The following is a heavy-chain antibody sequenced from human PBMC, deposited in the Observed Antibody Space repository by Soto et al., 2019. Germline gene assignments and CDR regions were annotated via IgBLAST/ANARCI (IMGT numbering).Heavy chain of an antibody. CDR3: ATGAFCSSSNCFRAGAFDI. V-gene: IGHV3-21*01. Sequence: GGSLRLSCAASRFMFSSYWMHWVRHAAGKRLEWVSSLSSSGTYIYYADSVKGRFTISSDNAKNSLYLQVNNLRAEDTAVYYCATGAFCSSSNCFRAGAFDIWGQGTMVTVSS. CDR1: RFMFSSYW. CDR2: LSSSGTYI. D-gene: IGHD2-2*01. J-gene: IGHJ3*02.